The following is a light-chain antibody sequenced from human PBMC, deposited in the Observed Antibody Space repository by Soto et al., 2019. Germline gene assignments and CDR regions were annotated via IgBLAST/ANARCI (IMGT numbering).Light chain of an antibody. CDR2: GAS. V-gene: IGKV3-15*01. Sequence: EIVMTQSPATLSVSPGERATLSCRASQSVSNNLAWYQQKPGQPPRLLLYGASTRAAGLPARFSGSGSGTEFTLTISSLQSEDVALFYCQQYNAWPLTFGGGTKVEIK. CDR3: QQYNAWPLT. J-gene: IGKJ4*01. CDR1: QSVSNN.